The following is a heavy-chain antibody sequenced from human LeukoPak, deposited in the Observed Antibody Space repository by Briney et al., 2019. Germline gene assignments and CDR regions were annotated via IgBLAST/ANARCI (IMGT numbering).Heavy chain of an antibody. CDR1: GFTVSSNH. V-gene: IGHV3-53*01. CDR2: IYSGYGT. D-gene: IGHD2-15*01. Sequence: GSLRLSCAASGFTVSSNHMSWVRQAPGKGLEWVSIIYSGYGTYYADSVKGRFTISRDNSKNTLYLQMNNLRAEGTAVYSCARGIGYYYYRMDVWGQGTTVTVSS. CDR3: ARGIGYYYYRMDV. J-gene: IGHJ6*02.